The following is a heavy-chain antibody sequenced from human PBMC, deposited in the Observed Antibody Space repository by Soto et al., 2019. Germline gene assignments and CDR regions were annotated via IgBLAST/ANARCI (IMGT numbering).Heavy chain of an antibody. J-gene: IGHJ6*03. CDR2: ISYDGSNK. Sequence: GGSLRLSCAASGFTFSSYAMHWVRQAPGKGLEWVAVISYDGSNKYYADSVKGRFTISRDNAKNTLYLEMNSLRVEDTADYYCARGAINYYYEDVWGKGTTVTAP. CDR3: ARGAINYYYEDV. CDR1: GFTFSSYA. V-gene: IGHV3-30-3*01.